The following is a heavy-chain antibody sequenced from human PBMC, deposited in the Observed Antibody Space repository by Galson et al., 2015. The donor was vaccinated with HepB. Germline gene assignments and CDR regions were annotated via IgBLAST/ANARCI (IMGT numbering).Heavy chain of an antibody. Sequence: SLRLSCAASGFTFSTYAMNWVRQAPGKGLEWVSVISGSGGSTYYADSVKGRFTISRDNSKNTLYLQMNSLRAEDTAVYYCAKNLRGNSYDPLQNWGQGTLVTVSS. J-gene: IGHJ4*02. D-gene: IGHD5-18*01. V-gene: IGHV3-23*01. CDR3: AKNLRGNSYDPLQN. CDR2: ISGSGGST. CDR1: GFTFSTYA.